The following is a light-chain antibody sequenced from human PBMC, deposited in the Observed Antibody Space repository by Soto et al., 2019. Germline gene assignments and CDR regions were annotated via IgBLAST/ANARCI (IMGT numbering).Light chain of an antibody. CDR1: QSVSSNH. CDR3: QQDSSSRT. Sequence: VLTQSPGTLSLSPGERATLSCRASQSVSSNHLAWYQQKPGQAPRLLIYGGSSRATGIPVRFSGSGSETDFTPTITRLEPEDFAVYYCQQDSSSRTFGQGTKV. J-gene: IGKJ1*01. CDR2: GGS. V-gene: IGKV3-20*01.